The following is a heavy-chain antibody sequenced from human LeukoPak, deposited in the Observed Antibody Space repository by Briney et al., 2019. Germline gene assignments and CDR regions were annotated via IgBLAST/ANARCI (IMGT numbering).Heavy chain of an antibody. J-gene: IGHJ2*01. D-gene: IGHD6-13*01. Sequence: HGESLKISCKGSGYSFTSYWIGWVRQMPGKGLEWMGIIYPGDSDTRYSPSFQGQVTISADKSISTAYLQWSSLKASDTAMYYCARLVGAAAGSYWYFDLWGRGTLVTVSS. CDR2: IYPGDSDT. V-gene: IGHV5-51*01. CDR3: ARLVGAAAGSYWYFDL. CDR1: GYSFTSYW.